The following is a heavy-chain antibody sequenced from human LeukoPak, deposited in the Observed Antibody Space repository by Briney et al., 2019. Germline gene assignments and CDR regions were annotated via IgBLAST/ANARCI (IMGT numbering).Heavy chain of an antibody. J-gene: IGHJ4*02. CDR1: GFTFSSYG. V-gene: IGHV3-23*01. D-gene: IGHD2-2*01. CDR2: ISGSGGST. Sequence: GGSLRLSCAASGFTFSSYGMHWVRQAPGKGLEWVSAISGSGGSTYYADSVKGRFTISRDNSKNTLYLQMNSLRAEDTAVYYCAKDGVVPAAMRGYFDYWGQGTLVTVSS. CDR3: AKDGVVPAAMRGYFDY.